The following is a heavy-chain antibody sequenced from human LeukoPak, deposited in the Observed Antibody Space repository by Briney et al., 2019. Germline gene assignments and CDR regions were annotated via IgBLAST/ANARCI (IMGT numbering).Heavy chain of an antibody. V-gene: IGHV3-72*01. D-gene: IGHD2-2*01. CDR1: GFTFDDYA. J-gene: IGHJ3*02. CDR2: TRNKANSYTT. CDR3: ARVRYCSSTTCRGAFDI. Sequence: GRSLRLSCAASGFTFDDYAMHWVRQAPGKGLEWVGRTRNKANSYTTEYAASVKGRFTISRADSENSLYLQMNSLKTEDTAVYYCARVRYCSSTTCRGAFDIWGQGTMVTVSS.